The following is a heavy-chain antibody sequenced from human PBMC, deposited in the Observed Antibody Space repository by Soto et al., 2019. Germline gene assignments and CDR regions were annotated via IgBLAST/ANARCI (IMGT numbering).Heavy chain of an antibody. CDR2: INAGNGNT. Sequence: SVKVSCKASGYTFTSYAMHWVRQAPGQRLERMGWINAGNGNTKYSQKFQGRVTITRDTSASTAYMELSSLRSEDTAVYYCARGYYDSSGYYETDYWGQGTLVTVSS. CDR3: ARGYYDSSGYYETDY. CDR1: GYTFTSYA. D-gene: IGHD3-22*01. V-gene: IGHV1-3*01. J-gene: IGHJ4*02.